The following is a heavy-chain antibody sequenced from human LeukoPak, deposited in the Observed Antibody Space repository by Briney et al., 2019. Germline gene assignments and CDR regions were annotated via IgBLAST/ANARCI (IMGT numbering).Heavy chain of an antibody. CDR3: AKDYPLYSGSYSGMDV. CDR1: GFTFDDYA. CDR2: ISWNSGSI. J-gene: IGHJ6*02. V-gene: IGHV3-9*01. D-gene: IGHD1-26*01. Sequence: GGSLRLSCAASGFTFDDYAMHWVRQAPGKGLEWVSGISWNSGSIGYADPVKGRFTISRDNAKNSLYLQMNSLRAEDTALYYCAKDYPLYSGSYSGMDVWGQGTTVTVSS.